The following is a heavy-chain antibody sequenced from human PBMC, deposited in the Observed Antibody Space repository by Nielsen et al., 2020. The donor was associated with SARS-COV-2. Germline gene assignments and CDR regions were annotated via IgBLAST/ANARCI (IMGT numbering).Heavy chain of an antibody. J-gene: IGHJ6*02. CDR2: IYYSGST. CDR3: ARLYCSSTSCNYYYGMDV. D-gene: IGHD2-2*01. CDR1: GGSISSGDYY. Sequence: SQTLSLTCAVSGGSISSGDYYWSWIRQPPGKGLEWIGYIYYSGSTNYNPSLKSRVTISVDTSKNQFSLKLSSVTAADTAVYYCARLYCSSTSCNYYYGMDVWGQGTTVTVSS. V-gene: IGHV4-61*08.